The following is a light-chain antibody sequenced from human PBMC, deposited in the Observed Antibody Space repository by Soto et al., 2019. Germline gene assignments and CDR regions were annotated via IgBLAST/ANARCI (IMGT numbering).Light chain of an antibody. J-gene: IGKJ1*01. CDR2: GAS. Sequence: EIVMTQSPATLSLSPGDSATLSCRASQSVSSNLAWYQQKPGQAPRLLIYGASTRATGIPDRLSGSGSGTELNLTISRLQSEDFAVYYCQQYNNWPQTCGQGTKVDIK. V-gene: IGKV3-15*01. CDR1: QSVSSN. CDR3: QQYNNWPQT.